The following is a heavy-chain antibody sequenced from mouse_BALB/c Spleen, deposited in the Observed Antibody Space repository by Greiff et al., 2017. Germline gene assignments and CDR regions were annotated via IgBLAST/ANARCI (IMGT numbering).Heavy chain of an antibody. CDR2: ISTYYGDA. Sequence: VQLQQSGAELVRPGVSVKISCKGSGYTFTDYAMHWVKQSHAKSLEWIGVISTYYGDASYNQKFKGKATMTVDKSSSTAYMELARLTSEDSAIYYCARGKATMITTGYYFDYWGQGTTLTVSS. CDR1: GYTFTDYA. V-gene: IGHV1S137*01. J-gene: IGHJ2*01. CDR3: ARGKATMITTGYYFDY. D-gene: IGHD2-4*01.